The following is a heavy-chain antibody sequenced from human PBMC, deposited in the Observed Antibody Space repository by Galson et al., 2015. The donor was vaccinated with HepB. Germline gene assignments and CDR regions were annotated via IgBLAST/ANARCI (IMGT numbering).Heavy chain of an antibody. Sequence: SLRLSCAGSGFTFSDAWMSWVRQAPGKGLEWVGRIFSRAHGGIIEYGAPVKGSFTISRDDSKNTLYLEMNSLKTEDTAVYYCTTYITMAGAGDYWGQGTLVTVSS. V-gene: IGHV3-15*01. CDR3: TTYITMAGAGDY. CDR2: IFSRAHGGII. D-gene: IGHD3-10*01. J-gene: IGHJ4*02. CDR1: GFTFSDAW.